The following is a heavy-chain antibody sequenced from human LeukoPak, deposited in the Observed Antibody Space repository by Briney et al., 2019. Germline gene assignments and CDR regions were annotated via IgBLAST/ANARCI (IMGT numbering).Heavy chain of an antibody. CDR2: ISYDESNK. J-gene: IGHJ4*02. D-gene: IGHD1-26*01. CDR3: VRDRGSYRPIDY. V-gene: IGHV3-30*03. Sequence: GRSLRLSCAASGFTFSSYAMHWVRQAPGKGLEWVAGISYDESNKYYADSVKGRFTISRDNAENSLYLEMNSLRVEDTAIYYCVRDRGSYRPIDYWGQGTLVTVSS. CDR1: GFTFSSYA.